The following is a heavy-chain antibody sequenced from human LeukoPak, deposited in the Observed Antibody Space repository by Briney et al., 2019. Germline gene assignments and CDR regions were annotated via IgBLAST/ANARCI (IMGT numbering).Heavy chain of an antibody. CDR3: AKDGGWYELYYMDV. Sequence: GGSLRLSCAASGFTFSTYAMHWVRQAPGKGLEWVTFIRNDGSHKYYTDSVKGRFTISRYNSKNTLFLQMNSLRPEDTAVYYCAKDGGWYELYYMDVWGTGTTVTVSS. D-gene: IGHD6-19*01. CDR1: GFTFSTYA. V-gene: IGHV3-30*02. J-gene: IGHJ6*03. CDR2: IRNDGSHK.